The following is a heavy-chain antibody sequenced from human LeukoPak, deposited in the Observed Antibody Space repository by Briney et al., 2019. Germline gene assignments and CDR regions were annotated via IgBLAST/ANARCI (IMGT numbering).Heavy chain of an antibody. Sequence: GGSLRLSCAASGFTFSSYSMNWVRQAPGKGLEWVSSISSSSSYIYYADSVKGRFTISRDNAKNSLYLQMNSLRAEDTAVYYCARDRSSSWRFDYWGQGTLVTVSS. CDR2: ISSSSSYI. D-gene: IGHD6-13*01. CDR3: ARDRSSSWRFDY. V-gene: IGHV3-21*01. J-gene: IGHJ4*02. CDR1: GFTFSSYS.